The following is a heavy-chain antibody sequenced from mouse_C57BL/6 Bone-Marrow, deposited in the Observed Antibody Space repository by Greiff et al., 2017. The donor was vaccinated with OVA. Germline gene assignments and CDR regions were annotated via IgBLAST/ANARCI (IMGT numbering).Heavy chain of an antibody. CDR2: IWWNDDK. D-gene: IGHD2-5*01. Sequence: QVTLKVSGPGILQPSQTLSLTCSFSGFSLSTSNMGIGWIRQPSGKGLEWLAHIWWNDDKYYNPSLKSRLTISKDTSNNQAFLKITRVDTADTATYYCASYSNYNYWGQGTTLTVSS. J-gene: IGHJ2*01. V-gene: IGHV8-5*01. CDR3: ASYSNYNY. CDR1: GFSLSTSNMG.